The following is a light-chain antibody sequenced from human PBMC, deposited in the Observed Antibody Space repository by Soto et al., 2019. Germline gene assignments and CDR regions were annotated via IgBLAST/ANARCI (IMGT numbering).Light chain of an antibody. J-gene: IGLJ3*02. CDR3: SSFTRSNTWV. CDR1: SSDVGGYNS. V-gene: IGLV2-14*01. Sequence: ALTQPASVSGSPGQSITISCTGTSSDVGGYNSVCWHQQHPGKAPKLMIYEVSNRPSGVSDRFSASKSGNTASLTISGLLADDEADYYCSSFTRSNTWVFGGGTKLTVL. CDR2: EVS.